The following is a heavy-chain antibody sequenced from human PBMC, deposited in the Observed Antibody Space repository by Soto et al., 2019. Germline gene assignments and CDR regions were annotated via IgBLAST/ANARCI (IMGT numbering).Heavy chain of an antibody. V-gene: IGHV4-4*02. CDR1: GGSISSTNW. D-gene: IGHD3-22*01. J-gene: IGHJ6*02. CDR2: IYHNGSP. CDR3: ARGSYYYDSSGYSVDYYYGMDV. Sequence: SETLSLTCVVSGGSISSTNWWTWVRQPPGKRLEWIGEIYHNGSPTYSPSLRGRATISVDKSNNQFSLRLRSVTAADTAVYYCARGSYYYDSSGYSVDYYYGMDVWGQGTTVT.